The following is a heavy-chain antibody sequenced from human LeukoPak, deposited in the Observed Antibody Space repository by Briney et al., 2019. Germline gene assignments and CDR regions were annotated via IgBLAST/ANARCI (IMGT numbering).Heavy chain of an antibody. V-gene: IGHV4-39*07. CDR2: IYYSGST. Sequence: PSETLSLTCTVSGGSISSSSYHWGWIRQPPGKGLEWIGSIYYSGSTYYNPSLKSRVTISVDTSKNQFSLKLSSVTAADTAVYYCARGYSTPSWFDPWGQGTLVTVSS. CDR3: ARGYSTPSWFDP. D-gene: IGHD1-26*01. CDR1: GGSISSSSYH. J-gene: IGHJ5*02.